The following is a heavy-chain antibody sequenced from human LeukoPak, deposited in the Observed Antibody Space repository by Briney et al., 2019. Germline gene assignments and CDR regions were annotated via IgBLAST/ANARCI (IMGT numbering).Heavy chain of an antibody. CDR1: GFTFSSSW. V-gene: IGHV3-7*01. J-gene: IGHJ3*02. CDR2: IKQGGREK. CDR3: ARAPVNYYDSSGHDAFDI. D-gene: IGHD3-22*01. Sequence: GGSLRLSCAASGFTFSSSWMSWVRQAPGKWLEWVANIKQGGREKYYVASVKGRFTISRDNAKNSLYLQMNSLRAEDTAVYYCARAPVNYYDSSGHDAFDIWGQGTMVTVSS.